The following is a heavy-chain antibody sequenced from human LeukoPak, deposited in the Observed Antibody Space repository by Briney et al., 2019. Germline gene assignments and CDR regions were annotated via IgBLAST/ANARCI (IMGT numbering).Heavy chain of an antibody. CDR3: ARRELRYFDWLLHGPFDY. Sequence: PSETLSLTCTVSGGSISSYYWSWIRQPAGKGLEWIGRIYTSGSTNYNPSLKSRVTMSVDTSKNQFSLKLSSVTAADTAVYYCARRELRYFDWLLHGPFDYWGQGTLVTVSS. J-gene: IGHJ4*02. CDR2: IYTSGST. V-gene: IGHV4-4*07. D-gene: IGHD3-9*01. CDR1: GGSISSYY.